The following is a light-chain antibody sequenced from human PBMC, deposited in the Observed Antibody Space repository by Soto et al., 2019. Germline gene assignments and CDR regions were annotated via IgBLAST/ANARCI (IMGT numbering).Light chain of an antibody. J-gene: IGKJ1*01. V-gene: IGKV3-20*01. Sequence: EIVLTQSPGTLSLSPGERATLSCRASQSVSSSYLAWYQQKPGQAPRLLIYGASIRATGIPDRFSGSGSGTDFTLTISRLGPEDFAVYYCQQYGSSPGTFGQGNKVEIK. CDR3: QQYGSSPGT. CDR1: QSVSSSY. CDR2: GAS.